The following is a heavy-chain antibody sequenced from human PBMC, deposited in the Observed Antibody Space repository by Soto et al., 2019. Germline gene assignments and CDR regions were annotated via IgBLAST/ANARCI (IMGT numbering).Heavy chain of an antibody. CDR2: ISGDGTST. CDR3: AKDRYSSSRIFDY. V-gene: IGHV3-74*01. J-gene: IGHJ4*02. Sequence: EVQLVDSGGGLVQPGGSLRLSCAASEFTFRSYWMHWVRQSPGKGLVWVSRISGDGTSTYYADSVKGRFTISKDNSKNTLYLQMNSLRAEDTAVYYCAKDRYSSSRIFDYWGQGTLVTVSS. CDR1: EFTFRSYW. D-gene: IGHD6-19*01.